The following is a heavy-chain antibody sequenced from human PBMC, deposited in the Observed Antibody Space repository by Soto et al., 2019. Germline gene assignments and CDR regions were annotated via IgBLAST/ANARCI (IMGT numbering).Heavy chain of an antibody. CDR1: GFSFSSYA. D-gene: IGHD2-15*01. Sequence: EVQLLESGGGLVQPGGSLRLSCVASGFSFSSYAMSWVRQAPGKGLEWVSVISGSDGSTYYADSVKGRFTISRDNSKNTLYLQMNSLRAEDTAVYYCAKPDCSGGSCYSFFDYWGQGTLVTVSS. V-gene: IGHV3-23*01. CDR3: AKPDCSGGSCYSFFDY. CDR2: ISGSDGST. J-gene: IGHJ4*02.